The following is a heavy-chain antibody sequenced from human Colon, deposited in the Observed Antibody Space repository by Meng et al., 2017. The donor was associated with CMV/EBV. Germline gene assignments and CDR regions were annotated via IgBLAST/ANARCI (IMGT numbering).Heavy chain of an antibody. Sequence: ETLSLTCAASGFTYTLFWMTWVRQAPGKGLEWVANIKEDGSGQWYVDSVKGRFTISRDNAKKSVYLEMNSLRVEDTAVYYCVRYANSQYGMDVWGQGTTVTVSS. CDR1: GFTYTLFW. D-gene: IGHD2-21*01. J-gene: IGHJ6*02. CDR3: VRYANSQYGMDV. V-gene: IGHV3-7*02. CDR2: IKEDGSGQ.